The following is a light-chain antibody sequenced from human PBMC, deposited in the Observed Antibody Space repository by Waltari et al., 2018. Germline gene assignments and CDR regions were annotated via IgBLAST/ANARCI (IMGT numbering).Light chain of an antibody. J-gene: IGLJ3*02. V-gene: IGLV1-44*01. Sequence: QSVLTQPPSASGTPGQRVTISCSGSSSNIGSNTVNWYQQPPGTSPKLLIYSNKQRPSGVPDRLSGSKSGTSASLASSGLQSEDEADDYCAAWDDSLNGPVFGGGTKLTVL. CDR1: SSNIGSNT. CDR2: SNK. CDR3: AAWDDSLNGPV.